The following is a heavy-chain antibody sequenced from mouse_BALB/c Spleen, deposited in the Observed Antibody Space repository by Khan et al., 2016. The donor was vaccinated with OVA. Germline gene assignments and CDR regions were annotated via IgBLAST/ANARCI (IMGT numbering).Heavy chain of an antibody. D-gene: IGHD2-10*01. CDR1: VFSSTNYG. CDR3: ARQPYYHYNIMDY. CDR2: IWSDGST. Sequence: QVQLKESGPGLVAPSQSQSISRTISVFSSTNYGVHWVRHPPGKGPEWLLVIWSDGSTTHNSALKSRPTISKDNSESQALSKMNSLQTDDTAMYFCARQPYYHYNIMDYWGQGTSVTVSS. J-gene: IGHJ4*01. V-gene: IGHV2-6-1*01.